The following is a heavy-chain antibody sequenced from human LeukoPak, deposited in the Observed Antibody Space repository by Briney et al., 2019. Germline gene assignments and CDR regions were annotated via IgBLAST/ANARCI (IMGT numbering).Heavy chain of an antibody. Sequence: ASVKVSCKASGYTFTGYVLHWVRQAPGQGLEWMGWINPNSGGANYAHNLQGRVTMTRDTSISTAYMELIRLRSDDTAVYYCAKDQGNHYDSSGYWLGAFDIWDQGTMVTVSS. CDR1: GYTFTGYV. J-gene: IGHJ3*02. D-gene: IGHD3-22*01. CDR2: INPNSGGA. V-gene: IGHV1-2*07. CDR3: AKDQGNHYDSSGYWLGAFDI.